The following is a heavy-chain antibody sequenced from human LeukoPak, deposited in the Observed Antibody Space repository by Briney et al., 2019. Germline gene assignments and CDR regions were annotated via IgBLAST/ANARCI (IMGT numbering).Heavy chain of an antibody. V-gene: IGHV4-34*01. D-gene: IGHD3-9*01. CDR3: ARGLTGYPLNP. CDR2: INHSGST. CDR1: GGSFSGYY. Sequence: SETLSLTCAVYGGSFSGYYWSWIRQPPGKGLEWIGEINHSGSTNYNPSLKSRVTISVDTSKNQFSLKLSSVTAADTAVYYCARGLTGYPLNPWGQGTLVTVSS. J-gene: IGHJ5*02.